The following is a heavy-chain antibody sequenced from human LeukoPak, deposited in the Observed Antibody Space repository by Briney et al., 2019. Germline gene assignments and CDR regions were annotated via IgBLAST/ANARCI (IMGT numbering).Heavy chain of an antibody. J-gene: IGHJ4*02. D-gene: IGHD4-23*01. V-gene: IGHV5-51*01. CDR3: ARRSYGGKDFDY. CDR1: GYIFTSYW. CDR2: IYPGDSDT. Sequence: GESLKISCQGSGYIFTSYWITWVRQMPGKGLEWMGIIYPGDSDTKYSPSFQGQVTISADKSISTAYLQWSSLKASDTATYYCARRSYGGKDFDYWGQGTLVTVSS.